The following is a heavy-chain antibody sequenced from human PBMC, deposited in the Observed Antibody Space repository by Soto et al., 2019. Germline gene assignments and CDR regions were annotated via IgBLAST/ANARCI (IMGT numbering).Heavy chain of an antibody. Sequence: EVQLLESGGGLVQPGGSLRLSCAASGFTFSSYAMSWVRQAPGKGLEWVSAISGSGGSTYYADSVKGRFTISRDNSKNTLYLQMNSLRAEDTAVYYCAKELYDYIWRSYRLRAFDIWGQGTMVTVSS. CDR3: AKELYDYIWRSYRLRAFDI. CDR1: GFTFSSYA. V-gene: IGHV3-23*01. D-gene: IGHD3-16*02. J-gene: IGHJ3*02. CDR2: ISGSGGST.